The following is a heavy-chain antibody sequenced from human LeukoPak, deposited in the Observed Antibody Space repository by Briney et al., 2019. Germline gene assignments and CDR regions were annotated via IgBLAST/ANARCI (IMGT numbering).Heavy chain of an antibody. D-gene: IGHD1-7*01. CDR2: SGSGGST. V-gene: IGHV3-23*01. Sequence: PGGSLRLSCAGSGFIFSSYAMSWVRQAPGKGLEWVSGSGSGGSTHYADSVKGRFTISRDSSKNTLYLQMNSLRAEDTAVYYCAKWNYYFDYWGQGTLVTVSS. J-gene: IGHJ4*02. CDR3: AKWNYYFDY. CDR1: GFIFSSYA.